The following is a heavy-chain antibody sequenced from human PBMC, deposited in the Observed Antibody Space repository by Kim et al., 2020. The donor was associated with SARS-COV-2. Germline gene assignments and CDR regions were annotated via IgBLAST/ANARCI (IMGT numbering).Heavy chain of an antibody. CDR3: ATNIAAAHGMDV. V-gene: IGHV4-59*01. CDR2: IYYSGST. Sequence: SETLSLTCTVSGGSISSYYWSWIRQPPGKGLEWIGYIYYSGSTNYNPSLKSRVTISVDTSNNQFSLKLSSVTAADTAVYYCATNIAAAHGMDVWGQGTTVTVSS. D-gene: IGHD6-13*01. J-gene: IGHJ6*02. CDR1: GGSISSYY.